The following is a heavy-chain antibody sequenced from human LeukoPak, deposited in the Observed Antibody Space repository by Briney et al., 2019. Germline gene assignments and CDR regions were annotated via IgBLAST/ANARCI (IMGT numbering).Heavy chain of an antibody. V-gene: IGHV3-20*04. J-gene: IGHJ4*02. CDR1: GFTFDDYG. CDR2: INWNGGST. CDR3: ARDPHSGTYTAQGY. Sequence: GGSLRLSCAASGFTFDDYGMSWVRQAPGKGLEWVSGINWNGGSTGYADSVKGRFTISRDNAKNSLYLQMNSLRAVDTALYYCARDPHSGTYTAQGYWGQGTLVPVS. D-gene: IGHD1-26*01.